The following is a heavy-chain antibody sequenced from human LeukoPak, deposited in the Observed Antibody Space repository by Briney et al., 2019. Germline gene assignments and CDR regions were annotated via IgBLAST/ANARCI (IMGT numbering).Heavy chain of an antibody. Sequence: SETLSLTCSVSGYSISSGYYWGWTRQPPGKGLEWIGSIYQSGSTYYNPSLKSRVTISVDTSKNQLSLKLRSVTAADTAVYFCARDGLGYQNWFDPWGQGTLVTVSS. J-gene: IGHJ5*02. CDR2: IYQSGST. D-gene: IGHD2-15*01. V-gene: IGHV4-38-2*02. CDR3: ARDGLGYQNWFDP. CDR1: GYSISSGYY.